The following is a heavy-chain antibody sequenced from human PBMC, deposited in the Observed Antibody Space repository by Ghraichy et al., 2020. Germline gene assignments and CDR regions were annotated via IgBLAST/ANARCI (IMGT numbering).Heavy chain of an antibody. Sequence: GGSLRLSCAASGFTFRDYGMNWVRQAPGKGLEWVSSIIGSADNTYYADSVKGRFTISRDNSKNTLYLQMNSLRAEDTAVYYCARWALDYYGSGNNNAYSYSYYMDVWGKGTTVTVSS. J-gene: IGHJ6*03. CDR1: GFTFRDYG. CDR3: ARWALDYYGSGNNNAYSYSYYMDV. V-gene: IGHV3-23*01. D-gene: IGHD3-10*01. CDR2: IIGSADNT.